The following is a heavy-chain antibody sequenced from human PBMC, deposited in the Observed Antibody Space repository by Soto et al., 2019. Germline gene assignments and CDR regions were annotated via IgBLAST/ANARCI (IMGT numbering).Heavy chain of an antibody. D-gene: IGHD1-26*01. V-gene: IGHV6-1*01. CDR1: GDSVSSNSAA. CDR2: TYYRSKWYN. CDR3: ARVIDDPQYFDY. Sequence: PSQTLSLTCAISGDSVSSNSAAWNWIRQSPSRGLEWLGRTYYRSKWYNDYAVSVKSRITINPDTSKNQLSLQLNSVTVEDTAVYYCARVIDDPQYFDYWGQGTLVTVSS. J-gene: IGHJ4*02.